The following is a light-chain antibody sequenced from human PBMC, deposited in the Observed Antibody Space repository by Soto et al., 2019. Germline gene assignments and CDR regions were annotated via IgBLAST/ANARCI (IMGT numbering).Light chain of an antibody. CDR1: QSIGNW. J-gene: IGKJ1*01. V-gene: IGKV1-5*01. CDR3: QQYNSYSST. Sequence: DIQMTQSPSTLSVSVGDRVTITCRASQSIGNWLAWYQQKPGKAPKLLIYDASSLESGVPSRFSGSGSGTEFTLTISSLQPDDFATYYCQQYNSYSSTFGHGTKVEVK. CDR2: DAS.